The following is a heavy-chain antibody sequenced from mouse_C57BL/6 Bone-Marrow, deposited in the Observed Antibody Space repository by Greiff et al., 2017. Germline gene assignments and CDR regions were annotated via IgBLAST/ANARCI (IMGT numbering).Heavy chain of an antibody. CDR2: IHPNSSST. CDR3: AIYGPNWYFDV. Sequence: QVQLQQPGAELVKPGASVKLSCKASGYTFTSYWMHWVKQRPGQGLEWIGMIHPNSSSTNYNEKFKSKATLTVDKSSSTAYMQLSSLTSEDSAVYYCAIYGPNWYFDVWGTGTTVTVSS. D-gene: IGHD1-1*02. V-gene: IGHV1-64*01. CDR1: GYTFTSYW. J-gene: IGHJ1*03.